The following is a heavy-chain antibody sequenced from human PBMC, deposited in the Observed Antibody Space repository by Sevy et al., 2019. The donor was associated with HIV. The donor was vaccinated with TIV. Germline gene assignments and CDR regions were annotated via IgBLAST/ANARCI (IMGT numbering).Heavy chain of an antibody. Sequence: ASVKVSCKASGYTFYNYIMYWVRQAPGQSLECVGWVNTRTGDTKYSQKFQGRVSISSDTSASTTYMEFNTLRSEDTAVYYCARDFCSGGSCYSAFVYWGQGTLVTVSS. CDR2: VNTRTGDT. D-gene: IGHD2-15*01. J-gene: IGHJ4*02. V-gene: IGHV1-3*04. CDR3: ARDFCSGGSCYSAFVY. CDR1: GYTFYNYI.